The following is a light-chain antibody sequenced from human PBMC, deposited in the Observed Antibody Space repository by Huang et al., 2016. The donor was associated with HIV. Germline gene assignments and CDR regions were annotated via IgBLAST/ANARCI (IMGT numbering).Light chain of an antibody. Sequence: EIMMTQSPATLSVSPGERATLSCRASQSVRGNIAWYQQKPGQAPRLLIFGGSTRATGIPARFRGSEAGTECTLTISSLQSEDFAIYYCHHYNNWPPRGTFGQGTKVEI. V-gene: IGKV3-15*01. CDR3: HHYNNWPPRGT. CDR1: QSVRGN. J-gene: IGKJ1*01. CDR2: GGS.